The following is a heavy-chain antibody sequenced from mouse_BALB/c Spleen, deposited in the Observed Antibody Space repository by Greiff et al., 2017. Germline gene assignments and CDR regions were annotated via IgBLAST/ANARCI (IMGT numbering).Heavy chain of an antibody. CDR3: ARDSSGHYYAMDY. J-gene: IGHJ4*01. D-gene: IGHD3-2*01. V-gene: IGHV1-4*01. Sequence: VKLVESGAELARPGASVKMSCKASGYTFTSYTMHWVKQRPGQGLEWIGYINPSSGYTNYNQKFKDKATLTADKSSSTAYMQLSSLTSEDSAVYYCARDSSGHYYAMDYWGQGTSVTVSS. CDR1: GYTFTSYT. CDR2: INPSSGYT.